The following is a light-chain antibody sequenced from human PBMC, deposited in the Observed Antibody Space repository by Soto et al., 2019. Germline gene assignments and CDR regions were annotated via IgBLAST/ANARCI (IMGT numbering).Light chain of an antibody. V-gene: IGKV1-5*01. CDR3: QQYDPYPLT. Sequence: DIQMTQSPSSLSASLGDRVTITCRASQSINNWLASSQQKPGKAPKFLIYDASTLETGVPSRFSGSASGTEFTRIISGVQPEDVASYYCQQYDPYPLTFGGGTRVELK. CDR2: DAS. CDR1: QSINNW. J-gene: IGKJ4*01.